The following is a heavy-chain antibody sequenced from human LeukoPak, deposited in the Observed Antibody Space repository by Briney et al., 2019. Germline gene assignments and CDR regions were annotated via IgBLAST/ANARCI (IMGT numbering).Heavy chain of an antibody. D-gene: IGHD3-10*01. CDR3: ARARFVLDY. J-gene: IGHJ4*02. Sequence: SETLSLTCTVSGGSISSCYWSWIRQPPGKGLEWIGYIYHSGSTYYNPSLKSRVTISVDRSKNQFSLKLSSVTAADTAVYYCARARFVLDYWGQGTLVTVSS. CDR1: GGSISSCY. V-gene: IGHV4-59*12. CDR2: IYHSGST.